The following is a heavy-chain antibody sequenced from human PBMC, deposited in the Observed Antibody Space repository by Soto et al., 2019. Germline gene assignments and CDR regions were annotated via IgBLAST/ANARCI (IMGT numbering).Heavy chain of an antibody. J-gene: IGHJ6*02. CDR1: GGSISSGGYY. CDR3: ARWSGYSGHNSYYYYGMDV. D-gene: IGHD5-12*01. Sequence: PSETLSLTCTVSGGSISSGGYYWSWIRQHPGKGLEWIGYIYYSGSTYYNPSLKSRVTISVDTSKNQFSLKLSSVTAADTAVYYCARWSGYSGHNSYYYYGMDVWGQGTTVTVSS. V-gene: IGHV4-31*03. CDR2: IYYSGST.